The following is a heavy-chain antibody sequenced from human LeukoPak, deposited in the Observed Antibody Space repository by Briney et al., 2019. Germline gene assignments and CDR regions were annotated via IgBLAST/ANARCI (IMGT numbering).Heavy chain of an antibody. Sequence: PVGSLRLSRAASGFAPSGYLIHWVRQAPGQGRVWVSRINSDGSSTTYADSEKGRFTISRDNAKIALYLQMNILRAEDTAVYYCARAPRYCSNGVCYFYYGMDVWGQGTTVTVSS. D-gene: IGHD2-8*01. V-gene: IGHV3-74*01. CDR1: GFAPSGYL. CDR2: INSDGSST. J-gene: IGHJ6*02. CDR3: ARAPRYCSNGVCYFYYGMDV.